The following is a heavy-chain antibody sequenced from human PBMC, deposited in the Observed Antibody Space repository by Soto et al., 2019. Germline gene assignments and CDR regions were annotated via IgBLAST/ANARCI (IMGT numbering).Heavy chain of an antibody. CDR3: ARNWNYVGMNWFDP. J-gene: IGHJ5*02. CDR1: GGSLPNAGYS. V-gene: IGHV4-30-2*01. Sequence: QLLLQESGSGLVRPSQTLSLTCAVSGGSLPNAGYSWTWIRRAPGQGLVWIGHIYHTGNAYYNPSLKSRVTISLDMSKSHFSLNLTSAIAADTAIYYCARNWNYVGMNWFDPWGQGALVTVSS. CDR2: IYHTGNA. D-gene: IGHD1-7*01.